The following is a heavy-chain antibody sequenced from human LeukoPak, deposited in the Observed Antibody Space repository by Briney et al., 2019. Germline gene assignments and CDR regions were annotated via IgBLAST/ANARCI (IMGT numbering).Heavy chain of an antibody. Sequence: GGSLRLSCAASGFTFSSDAMSWVRQAPGKGLEWVSTISGSGDSTYYANSVKGRFTISRDNSKTTLYLQVSSLRAEDTAIYLCAKDKRIHGAEVLDYWGQGTLVTVTS. J-gene: IGHJ4*02. CDR3: AKDKRIHGAEVLDY. V-gene: IGHV3-23*01. CDR2: ISGSGDST. D-gene: IGHD5-18*01. CDR1: GFTFSSDA.